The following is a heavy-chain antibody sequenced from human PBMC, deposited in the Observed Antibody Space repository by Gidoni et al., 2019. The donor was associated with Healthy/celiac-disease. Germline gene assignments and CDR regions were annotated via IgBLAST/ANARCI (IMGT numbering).Heavy chain of an antibody. CDR2: ISWNSGSI. D-gene: IGHD3-22*01. CDR1: GFTFADYA. V-gene: IGHV3-9*01. CDR3: AKAIVSYDSSGYGDY. J-gene: IGHJ4*02. Sequence: EVQLVESGGGLVQPGRSLILSCAASGFTFADYAMHWVRQAPGKGLEWVSGISWNSGSIGYADSVKGRFTISRDNAKNYLYLQMNSLRAEDTALYYCAKAIVSYDSSGYGDYWGQGTLVTVSS.